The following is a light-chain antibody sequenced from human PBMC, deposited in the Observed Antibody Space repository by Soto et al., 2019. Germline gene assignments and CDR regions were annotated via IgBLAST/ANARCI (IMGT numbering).Light chain of an antibody. CDR2: GIS. J-gene: IGKJ5*01. Sequence: GLTQSPGALSASPGERATLSCRASETINNEFLAWYQQKPGQAPRLLIYGISSRATGVPDRFSGSVPRNDFTITITRLQPEDSALCYSPQSASPPIRFAQRTRLAI. V-gene: IGKV3-20*01. CDR1: ETINNEF. CDR3: PQSASPPIR.